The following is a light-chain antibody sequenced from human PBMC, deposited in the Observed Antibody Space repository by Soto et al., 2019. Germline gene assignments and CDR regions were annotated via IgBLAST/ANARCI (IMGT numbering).Light chain of an antibody. J-gene: IGKJ3*01. V-gene: IGKV1-39*01. CDR1: QSISSY. CDR2: PAS. Sequence: DIQMTQSPSSLSASVGDRVTITCRASQSISSYLNWYQQKPGKAPKLLIYPASSLQSGVPLRFSGSGSGTNFTRTISSLQPEDFATYYCPQSHSIPFTFGPGTKVDIK. CDR3: PQSHSIPFT.